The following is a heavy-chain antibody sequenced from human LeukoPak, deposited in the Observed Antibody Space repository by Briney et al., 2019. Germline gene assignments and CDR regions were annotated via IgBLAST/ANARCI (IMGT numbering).Heavy chain of an antibody. V-gene: IGHV3-11*01. CDR1: GFTFNDYY. J-gene: IGHJ4*02. CDR2: ISSSGSTI. D-gene: IGHD5-12*01. Sequence: GGSLRLSCAASGFTFNDYYMSWIRQAPGKGLEWVSYISSSGSTIYYADSVKGRFTISRDNAKNSLYLQMNSLRAEDTAVYYCARDLDIVATKYYFDYWVQGTLVTVSS. CDR3: ARDLDIVATKYYFDY.